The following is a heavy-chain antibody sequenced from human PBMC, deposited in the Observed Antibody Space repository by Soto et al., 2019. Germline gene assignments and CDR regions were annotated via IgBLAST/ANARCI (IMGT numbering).Heavy chain of an antibody. CDR3: AKDSTAYNYETSGYFFDH. CDR2: ISAGGRTT. D-gene: IGHD3-22*01. CDR1: GFILSDYA. V-gene: IGHV3-23*01. J-gene: IGHJ4*02. Sequence: GGSLRLSCAVSGFILSDYAMTWVRQAPGKGLELVSSISAGGRTTYYAGSVGGRFTISRDLSKNTVCLQMDSLRAEDTAVYYCAKDSTAYNYETSGYFFDHWGQGTLVTVSS.